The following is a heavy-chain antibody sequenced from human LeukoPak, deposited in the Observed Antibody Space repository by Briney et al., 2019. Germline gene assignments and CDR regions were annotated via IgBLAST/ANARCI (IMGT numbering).Heavy chain of an antibody. CDR2: IRSKANNYAI. CDR3: TRLGDYSEAGGY. V-gene: IGHV3-73*01. J-gene: IGHJ4*02. Sequence: GGSLRLSCAASGFTLSDSSVYWVRQASGKGLEWLGRIRSKANNYAISYAASVKGRFTVSRVDSKNMAYLQMSSLRTEDTAIYYCTRLGDYSEAGGYWGQGTLVAVSS. CDR1: GFTLSDSS. D-gene: IGHD4-11*01.